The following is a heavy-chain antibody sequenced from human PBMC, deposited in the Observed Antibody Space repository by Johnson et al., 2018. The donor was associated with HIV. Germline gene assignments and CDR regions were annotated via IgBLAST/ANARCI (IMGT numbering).Heavy chain of an antibody. CDR2: IRFDGSDE. Sequence: QVQLVESGGGVVQPGRSLRLSCAASGFTFSSYPMHWVRQAPGKGLEWVAFIRFDGSDEYYSNSVKGRFTISRDNSKNTLYLQMNSLRPEDTAVYYCTKVWGFYYGQYHDAFDIWGQGTMVTVSS. J-gene: IGHJ3*02. CDR1: GFTFSSYP. V-gene: IGHV3-30*02. D-gene: IGHD3-10*01. CDR3: TKVWGFYYGQYHDAFDI.